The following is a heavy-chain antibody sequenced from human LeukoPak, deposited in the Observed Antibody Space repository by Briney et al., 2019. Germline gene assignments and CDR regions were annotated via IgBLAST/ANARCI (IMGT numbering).Heavy chain of an antibody. V-gene: IGHV4-39*07. CDR1: GGSVSSSSYF. Sequence: SETLSLTCTVSGGSVSSSSYFWGWIRQPPGKGLEWIGEINHSGSTNYNPSLKSRVTISVDTSKNQFSLKLSSVTAADTAVYYCARGPRYCSSTSCSPSYYYYGMDVWGQGTTVTVSS. CDR3: ARGPRYCSSTSCSPSYYYYGMDV. CDR2: INHSGST. D-gene: IGHD2-2*01. J-gene: IGHJ6*02.